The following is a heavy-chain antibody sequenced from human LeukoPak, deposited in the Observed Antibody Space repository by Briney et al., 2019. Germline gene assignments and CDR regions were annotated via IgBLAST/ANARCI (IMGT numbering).Heavy chain of an antibody. V-gene: IGHV3-48*03. J-gene: IGHJ5*02. CDR1: GFTFSSYE. CDR2: ISSSGSTI. Sequence: GGSLRLSCAASGFTFSSYEMNWVRQAPGKGLEWVPYISSSGSTIYYADSVKGRFTISRDNAKNSLYLQMNSLRAEDTAVYYCAREYCSGGSCFGFDPWGQGTLVTVSS. CDR3: AREYCSGGSCFGFDP. D-gene: IGHD2-15*01.